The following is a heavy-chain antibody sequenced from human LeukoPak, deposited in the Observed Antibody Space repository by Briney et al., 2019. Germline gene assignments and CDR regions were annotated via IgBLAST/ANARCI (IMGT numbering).Heavy chain of an antibody. CDR3: ARGHCSSTSCYRWFDP. V-gene: IGHV1-18*04. CDR2: ISAYNGIT. D-gene: IGHD2-2*01. CDR1: GYAFTGYG. Sequence: TVNNSPQSTGYAFTGYGVDWVRRATRQKLEWMGWISAYNGITNYAQKLQGRVTMTTDTSTSTAYMELRSLRSDDTAVYYCARGHCSSTSCYRWFDPWGQGTLVTVSS. J-gene: IGHJ5*02.